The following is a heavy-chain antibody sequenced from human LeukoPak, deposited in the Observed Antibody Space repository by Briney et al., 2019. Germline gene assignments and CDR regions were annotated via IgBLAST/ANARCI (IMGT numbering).Heavy chain of an antibody. CDR2: IRYDGSNK. D-gene: IGHD6-13*01. CDR1: GFTFSSYG. CDR3: ARSLSSSWLYFDY. V-gene: IGHV3-30*02. J-gene: IGHJ4*02. Sequence: GGSLRLSCAASGFTFSSYGMHWVRQAPGKGLEWVAFIRYDGSNKYYADSVKGRFTISRDNSKNTLYLQMNSLRAEDTAVYYCARSLSSSWLYFDYWGQGTLVTVSS.